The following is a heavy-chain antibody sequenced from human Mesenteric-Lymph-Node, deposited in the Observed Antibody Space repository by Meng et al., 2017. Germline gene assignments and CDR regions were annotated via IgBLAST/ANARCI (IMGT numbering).Heavy chain of an antibody. J-gene: IGHJ5*02. V-gene: IGHV4-34*01. CDR1: GGSFSGYY. Sequence: QVQLHQWGPRLLKPSETLFLTCAVYGGSFSGYYWSWIRQPPGKGLEWIGEIYHRGSTNYNPSLKSRVTISVDKSKNQFSLKLSSVTAADTAVYYCARVAAAGNEWFDPWGQGTLVTVSS. CDR2: IYHRGST. D-gene: IGHD6-13*01. CDR3: ARVAAAGNEWFDP.